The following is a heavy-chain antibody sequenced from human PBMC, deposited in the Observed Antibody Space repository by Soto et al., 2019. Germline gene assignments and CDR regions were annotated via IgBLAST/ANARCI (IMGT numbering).Heavy chain of an antibody. CDR1: GYSFTSYW. CDR2: IYPGDSDT. Sequence: GESLKISCKGSGYSFTSYWIGWVRQMPGKGLEWMGIIYPGDSDTTYSPSFQGQVTISADKSISTAYLQWSSLKASDTAMYYCAIVPADTAMVSYFDYWGQGTLVTVSS. D-gene: IGHD5-18*01. V-gene: IGHV5-51*01. CDR3: AIVPADTAMVSYFDY. J-gene: IGHJ4*02.